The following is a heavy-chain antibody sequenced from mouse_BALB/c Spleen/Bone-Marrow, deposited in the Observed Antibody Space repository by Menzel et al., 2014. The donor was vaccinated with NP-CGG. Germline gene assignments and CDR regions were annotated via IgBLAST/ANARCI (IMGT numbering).Heavy chain of an antibody. D-gene: IGHD2-4*01. V-gene: IGHV10-1*02. CDR2: IRSKSNNYAT. CDR1: GLTFNTYA. CDR3: VRQNYDYAWFAY. Sequence: VQLKQSGGGLVQPKGSLKLSCAASGLTFNTYAMNWVRQAPGKGLEWVARIRSKSNNYATYYADSVKDRFTISRDDSQSMLYLQMNNLKTEDTAMYYCVRQNYDYAWFAYWGQGTLVTVSA. J-gene: IGHJ3*01.